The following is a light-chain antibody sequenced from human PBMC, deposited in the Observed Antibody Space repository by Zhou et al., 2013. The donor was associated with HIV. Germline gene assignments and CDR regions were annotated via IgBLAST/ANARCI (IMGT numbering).Light chain of an antibody. V-gene: IGKV3-11*01. J-gene: IGKJ5*01. CDR1: QSVSSY. CDR3: QQYGTSPIT. CDR2: DAS. Sequence: EIVLTQSPATLSLSPGERATLSCRASQSVSSYLAWYQQKPGQAPRLLIYDASNRATGIPGRFSGSGSGTDFVLTISGLEPEDFVVYFCQQYGTSPITFGQGTRLEIK.